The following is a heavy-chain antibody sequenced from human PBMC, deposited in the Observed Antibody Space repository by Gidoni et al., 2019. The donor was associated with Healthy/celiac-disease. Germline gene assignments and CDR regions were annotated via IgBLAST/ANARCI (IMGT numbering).Heavy chain of an antibody. J-gene: IGHJ6*03. CDR2: IGTAGDP. V-gene: IGHV3-13*05. D-gene: IGHD6-6*01. CDR3: ARGIAARPYYYYYMDV. Sequence: EVQLVESGGGLVQPGGSLRLSCAASGFIFSSYDMHWVRQATGKGLEWVSAIGTAGDPYYPGSVKGRFTISRENAKNSLYLQMNSLRAGDTAVYYCARGIAARPYYYYYMDVWGKGTTVTVSS. CDR1: GFIFSSYD.